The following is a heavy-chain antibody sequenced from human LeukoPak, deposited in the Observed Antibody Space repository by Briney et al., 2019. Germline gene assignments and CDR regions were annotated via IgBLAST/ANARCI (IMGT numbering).Heavy chain of an antibody. V-gene: IGHV3-30*18. CDR2: ISYDGSNK. CDR1: GFTFSSYG. CDR3: AKDSITMVRVVSDTWFDP. J-gene: IGHJ5*02. D-gene: IGHD3-10*01. Sequence: GGSLRLSCAASGFTFSSYGMHWVRQAPGKGLEWVAVISYDGSNKYYADSVKGRFTISRDNSKNTLYLQMNSLRAEDTAVYYCAKDSITMVRVVSDTWFDPWGQGTLVTVSS.